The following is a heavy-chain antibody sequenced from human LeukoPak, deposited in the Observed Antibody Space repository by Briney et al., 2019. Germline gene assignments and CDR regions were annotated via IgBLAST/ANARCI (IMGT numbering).Heavy chain of an antibody. CDR1: GFTFSTYA. CDR3: VKGMTTVAYYFDY. Sequence: GGSLRLSCSVSGFTFSTYAMHWVRQAPGEGLEYVSTISSNGGSTYYADSVKGRFTISRDNSKNMLYLQMSSLSAEDTAVYYCVKGMTTVAYYFDYWGQGTLVTVYS. D-gene: IGHD4-11*01. CDR2: ISSNGGST. V-gene: IGHV3-64D*06. J-gene: IGHJ4*02.